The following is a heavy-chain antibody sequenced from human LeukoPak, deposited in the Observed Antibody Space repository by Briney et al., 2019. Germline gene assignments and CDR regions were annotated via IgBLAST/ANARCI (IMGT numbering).Heavy chain of an antibody. J-gene: IGHJ4*02. Sequence: QTGGSLRLSCAASGFTFSSYAVSWVRQAPAKGLEWVSGIIESGGRTYYADSVKGRFTISRDNSKNTLYLQMNSLRGEDTAIYYCAKEYSRASFADYWGQGTLVTLSS. CDR1: GFTFSSYA. CDR2: IIESGGRT. CDR3: AKEYSRASFADY. V-gene: IGHV3-23*01. D-gene: IGHD3-22*01.